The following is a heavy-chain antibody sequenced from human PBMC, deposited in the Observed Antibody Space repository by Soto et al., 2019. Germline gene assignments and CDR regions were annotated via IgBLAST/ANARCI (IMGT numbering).Heavy chain of an antibody. Sequence: ASVKVSCKASGYSFSNYAIHWVRQAPGQRLEWVGRINGGNGNTRQSQKLQGRVSLTRDASATTAYMELSSLRSEDTAVYYCARASIQLWYDYFDYWGQGTLVTVSS. V-gene: IGHV1-3*01. D-gene: IGHD5-18*01. CDR2: INGGNGNT. CDR3: ARASIQLWYDYFDY. J-gene: IGHJ4*02. CDR1: GYSFSNYA.